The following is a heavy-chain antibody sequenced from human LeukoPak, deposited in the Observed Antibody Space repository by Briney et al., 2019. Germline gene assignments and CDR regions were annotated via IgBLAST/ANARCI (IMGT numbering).Heavy chain of an antibody. CDR1: GFTFSSYW. CDR2: IKQDGSEK. Sequence: SGGSLRLFCAASGFTFSSYWMSWVRQASGKGLEWVANIKQDGSEKYYVDSVKGRFTISRDNAKYSLYPQMNSLRAEDTAVYYCARGEIYGDYVSRWGQGTLVTVSS. CDR3: ARGEIYGDYVSR. V-gene: IGHV3-7*01. D-gene: IGHD4-17*01. J-gene: IGHJ4*02.